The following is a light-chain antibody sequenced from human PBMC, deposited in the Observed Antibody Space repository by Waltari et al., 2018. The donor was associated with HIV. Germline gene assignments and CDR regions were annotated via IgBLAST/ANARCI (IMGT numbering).Light chain of an antibody. CDR3: MQALHTWT. J-gene: IGKJ1*01. CDR1: RSLLHSDGYNY. V-gene: IGKV2-28*01. Sequence: IVMTQSPLSLPVTPGEPASISCKSSRSLLHSDGYNYLDWYLQKPGQSPQLLIYLGSNRASGVSDRFSGSGSGTDFTLTISRVEAEDVGVYYCMQALHTWTFGQGTKVEIK. CDR2: LGS.